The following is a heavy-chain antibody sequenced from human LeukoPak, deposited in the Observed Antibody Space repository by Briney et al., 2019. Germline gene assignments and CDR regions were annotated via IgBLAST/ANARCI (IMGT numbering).Heavy chain of an antibody. J-gene: IGHJ4*02. CDR1: GYTFTSYG. CDR2: ISAYNGNT. D-gene: IGHD2-15*01. Sequence: ASVKVSCKASGYTFTSYGISWVRQAPGQGLEWMGWISAYNGNTNYAQRPQGRVTMTTDTSTSTAYMELRSLRSDDTAVYYCARVFSGGSCYYWGQGTLVTVSS. V-gene: IGHV1-18*01. CDR3: ARVFSGGSCYY.